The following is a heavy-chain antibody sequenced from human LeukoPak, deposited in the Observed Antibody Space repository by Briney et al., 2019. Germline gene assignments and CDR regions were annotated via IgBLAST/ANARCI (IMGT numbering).Heavy chain of an antibody. J-gene: IGHJ4*02. D-gene: IGHD3-10*01. V-gene: IGHV3-74*01. Sequence: GGSLRLSCAASGFTFSGHWMHWVRQVPGKGLVWVSRSDGSSASYADSVKGRFTISRDSAKNTVYPQMNSLRAEDTAVYYCARTGTFYFDYWGQGTLVTVSS. CDR3: ARTGTFYFDY. CDR2: SDGSSA. CDR1: GFTFSGHW.